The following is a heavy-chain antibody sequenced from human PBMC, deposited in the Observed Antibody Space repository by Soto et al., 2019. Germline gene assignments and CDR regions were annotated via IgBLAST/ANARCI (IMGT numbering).Heavy chain of an antibody. J-gene: IGHJ6*03. CDR1: GFTFSDYW. Sequence: EVQVVESGGGLVQPEGSLRLSCAASGFTFSDYWMHWVRQAPGKGLVWVSRIKGDLITTNYADSVKGRFTISRDNARNTVSLQIDSLRAEDTAVYYCARGARGLYFMDVWGKGTTVTVSS. D-gene: IGHD5-12*01. CDR2: IKGDLITT. CDR3: ARGARGLYFMDV. V-gene: IGHV3-74*01.